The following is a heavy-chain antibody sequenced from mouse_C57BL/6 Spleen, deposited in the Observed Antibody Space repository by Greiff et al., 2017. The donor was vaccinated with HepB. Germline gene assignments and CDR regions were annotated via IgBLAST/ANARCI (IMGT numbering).Heavy chain of an antibody. CDR3: ARDRITNAMDY. V-gene: IGHV5-4*01. Sequence: EVQLVESGGGLVKPGGSLKLSCAASGFTFSSYAMSWVRQTPEKRLEWVATISDGGSYTYYPDNVKGRFTISRDNAKNNLYLQMSHLKSEDTAMYYCARDRITNAMDYWGQGTSVTVSS. CDR2: ISDGGSYT. D-gene: IGHD1-1*01. CDR1: GFTFSSYA. J-gene: IGHJ4*01.